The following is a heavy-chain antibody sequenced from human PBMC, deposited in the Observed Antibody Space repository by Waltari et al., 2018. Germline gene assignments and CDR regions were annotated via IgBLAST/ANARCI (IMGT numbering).Heavy chain of an antibody. Sequence: EVQLVESGGGLVQPGGSLRLSCAASGLSFSTYWMNWVRQGPGKGLVWVSRINGDESTTNYADSVKGRFTISRDNAKNTLYLQMNSLRAEDTAVYYCAAPHSTSWYVSDYWGQGALVTVSS. CDR2: INGDESTT. J-gene: IGHJ4*02. V-gene: IGHV3-74*01. CDR1: GLSFSTYW. CDR3: AAPHSTSWYVSDY. D-gene: IGHD2-2*01.